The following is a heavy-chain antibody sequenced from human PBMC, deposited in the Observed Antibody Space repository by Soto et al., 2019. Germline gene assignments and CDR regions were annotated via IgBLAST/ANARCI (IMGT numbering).Heavy chain of an antibody. V-gene: IGHV3-64*01. D-gene: IGHD6-19*01. Sequence: GGSLRLSCAASGFTVSSNYMTWVRQAPGKGLEYVSAISSNGGSTYYANSVKGRFTISRDNSKNTLYLQMGSLRAEDMAVYYCARGFGWLDYWGQGTLVNVSS. CDR3: ARGFGWLDY. J-gene: IGHJ4*02. CDR1: GFTVSSNY. CDR2: ISSNGGST.